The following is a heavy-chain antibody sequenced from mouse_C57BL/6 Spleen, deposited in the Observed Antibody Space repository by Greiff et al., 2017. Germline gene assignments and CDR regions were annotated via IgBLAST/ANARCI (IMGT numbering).Heavy chain of an antibody. CDR1: GYTFTSYW. V-gene: IGHV1-53*01. D-gene: IGHD1-3*01. CDR3: ARSRYVVAPWFAY. CDR2: INPSNGGT. J-gene: IGHJ3*01. Sequence: VQLQQPGTELVKPGASVKLSCKASGYTFTSYWMHWVKQRPGQGLEWIGNINPSNGGTNYNEKFKSKATLTVDKSSSTAYMQLSSLTSEDSAVYYCARSRYVVAPWFAYWGQGTLVTVSA.